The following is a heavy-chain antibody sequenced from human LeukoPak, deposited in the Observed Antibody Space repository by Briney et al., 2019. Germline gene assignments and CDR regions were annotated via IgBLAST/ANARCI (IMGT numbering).Heavy chain of an antibody. D-gene: IGHD5-18*01. J-gene: IGHJ6*03. V-gene: IGHV3-48*03. CDR1: GFTFSSYE. Sequence: GGSLRLSCAASGFTFSSYEMNRVRQAPGKGLEWVSYISSSGSTIYYADSVKGRFTISRDNAKNSLYLQMNSLRVEDTAVYYCARVRRSEGYSYGYYYYYYYMDVWGKGTTVTVSS. CDR2: ISSSGSTI. CDR3: ARVRRSEGYSYGYYYYYYYMDV.